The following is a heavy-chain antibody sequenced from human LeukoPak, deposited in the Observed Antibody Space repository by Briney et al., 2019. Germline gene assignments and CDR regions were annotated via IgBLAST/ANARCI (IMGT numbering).Heavy chain of an antibody. Sequence: GGSLRLSCAASGFTFSTYALSWVRQAPGKGLEWVSSISGSDNSTYYADSVKGRFTISRDNSKNTLYLQMNSLRAEDTAVYYCAKDPMTTVTTTVYWGQGTLVTVSS. CDR2: ISGSDNST. CDR1: GFTFSTYA. V-gene: IGHV3-23*01. CDR3: AKDPMTTVTTTVY. D-gene: IGHD4-17*01. J-gene: IGHJ4*02.